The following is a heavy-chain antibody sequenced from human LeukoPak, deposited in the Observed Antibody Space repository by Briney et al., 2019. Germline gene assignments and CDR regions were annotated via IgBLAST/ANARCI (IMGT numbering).Heavy chain of an antibody. D-gene: IGHD3-10*01. CDR2: ISSSGNTI. CDR3: ARTKTLTIRPFDI. V-gene: IGHV3-48*03. Sequence: PGGSLRLSCAASGFYFSGYEMNWVRQAPGKGLEWVSYISSSGNTIYYADSVKGRFTISRDNAKNSLYLQMNSLRAEDTAVYFCARTKTLTIRPFDIWGQGTMVTVS. CDR1: GFYFSGYE. J-gene: IGHJ3*02.